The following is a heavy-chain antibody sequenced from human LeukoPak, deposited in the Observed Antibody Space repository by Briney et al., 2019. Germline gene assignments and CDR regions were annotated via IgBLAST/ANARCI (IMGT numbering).Heavy chain of an antibody. CDR2: INHSGST. Sequence: SETLSLTCAVYGGSFSGYYWSWIRQPPGKGLEWIGEINHSGSTNYNPSLKSRVTISVDTSKNQFSLKLSSVTAADTAVYYCARAPRRGYYGSGSYYWFDPWGRGTLVTVSS. CDR1: GGSFSGYY. J-gene: IGHJ5*02. V-gene: IGHV4-34*01. D-gene: IGHD3-10*01. CDR3: ARAPRRGYYGSGSYYWFDP.